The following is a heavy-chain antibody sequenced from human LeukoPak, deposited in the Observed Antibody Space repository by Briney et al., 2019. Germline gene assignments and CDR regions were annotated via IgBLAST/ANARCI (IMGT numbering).Heavy chain of an antibody. V-gene: IGHV1-46*01. D-gene: IGHD6-13*01. CDR1: GYTFTSYD. CDR3: ARQIAAAGSTKTDY. Sequence: GASVKVSGKASGYTFTSYDMQWGRQAAGQGGEGRGIINPSGGRASYAQKFEGRGTRTRDTSTSPVYMELSSLRSEAPAVYYCARQIAAAGSTKTDYWGQGTLVTVSS. J-gene: IGHJ4*02. CDR2: INPSGGRA.